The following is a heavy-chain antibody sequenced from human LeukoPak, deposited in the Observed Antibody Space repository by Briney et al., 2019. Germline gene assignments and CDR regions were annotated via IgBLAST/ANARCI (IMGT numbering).Heavy chain of an antibody. D-gene: IGHD5-12*01. J-gene: IGHJ4*02. V-gene: IGHV3-74*01. CDR3: ARVYSRESGYDFVFHY. Sequence: GGSLRLSCAASGFTFSSYWMHWVRQAPGKGLVWVSRIKSDGSSTSYADYVKGRFTISRDNAKNTLYLQVNSLRAEDTAVYYCARVYSRESGYDFVFHYWGQGTLVTVSS. CDR1: GFTFSSYW. CDR2: IKSDGSST.